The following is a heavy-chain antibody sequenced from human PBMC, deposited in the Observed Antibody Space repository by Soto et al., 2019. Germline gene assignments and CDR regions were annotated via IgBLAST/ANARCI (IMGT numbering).Heavy chain of an antibody. J-gene: IGHJ5*02. CDR1: GYTFTSYD. CDR3: ARGLKGVVIDNWFDP. CDR2: MNPNSGNT. D-gene: IGHD3-3*01. Sequence: VASVKVSCKASGYTFTSYDINWVRQATGQGLEWMGWMNPNSGNTGYAQKFQGRVTMTRNTSISTAYMELSSLRSEDTAVYYCARGLKGVVIDNWFDPWGQGTLVTVSS. V-gene: IGHV1-8*01.